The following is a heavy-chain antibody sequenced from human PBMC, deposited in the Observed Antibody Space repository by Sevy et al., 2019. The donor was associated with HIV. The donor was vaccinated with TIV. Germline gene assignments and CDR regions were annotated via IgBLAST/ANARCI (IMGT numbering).Heavy chain of an antibody. CDR1: GVSFSNAW. J-gene: IGHJ4*02. CDR2: IKCTIDGGPTP. Sequence: GGSLRLSCAASGVSFSNAWMNWVRQAPGKGLEWVGHIKCTIDGGPTPRYAAPVSARFTISKDYSSDTLYVQLQMNSLRTEDTAVYYCTTDPAPRAYTSTYNYPFPDAYWGQGTLVTVSS. D-gene: IGHD3-16*01. V-gene: IGHV3-15*07. CDR3: TTDPAPRAYTSTYNYPFPDAY.